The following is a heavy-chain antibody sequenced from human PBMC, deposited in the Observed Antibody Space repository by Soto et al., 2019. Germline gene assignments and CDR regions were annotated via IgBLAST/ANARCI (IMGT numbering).Heavy chain of an antibody. CDR2: ISYDGSNK. CDR1: GFTFSSYA. Sequence: QVQLVESGGGVVQPGRSLRLSCAASGFTFSSYAMHWVRQAPGKGLEWVAVISYDGSNKYYADSVKGRFTISRDNSKNTLYLQMNSLRAEDTAVYYCARALKAVDFDYWGQGTLVTVSS. J-gene: IGHJ4*02. V-gene: IGHV3-30-3*01. D-gene: IGHD6-19*01. CDR3: ARALKAVDFDY.